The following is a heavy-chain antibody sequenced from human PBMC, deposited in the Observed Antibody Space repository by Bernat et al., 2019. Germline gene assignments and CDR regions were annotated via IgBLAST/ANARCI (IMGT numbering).Heavy chain of an antibody. Sequence: EVRLVESGGGLLKSGGSLRLSCAASGFSFSHAWMNWVRQAPGKGPEWVGRIKSKPHGGTADYAAPVEGRFSISRDDSKNTMDLQMNSLKTEDTAVYYCTTDKNDAGGYYKGAISSWGQGALVTVSS. CDR3: TTDKNDAGGYYKGAISS. D-gene: IGHD3-10*01. J-gene: IGHJ5*02. CDR2: IKSKPHGGTA. V-gene: IGHV3-15*01. CDR1: GFSFSHAW.